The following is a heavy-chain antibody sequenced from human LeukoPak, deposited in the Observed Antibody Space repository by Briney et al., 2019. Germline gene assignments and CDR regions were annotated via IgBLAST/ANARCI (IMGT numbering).Heavy chain of an antibody. CDR3: ASRATVPPYNWFDP. CDR1: GFTFSSYA. D-gene: IGHD4-17*01. CDR2: ISGSGGST. J-gene: IGHJ5*02. V-gene: IGHV3-23*01. Sequence: GGSLGLSCAASGFTFSSYAMSWVRQAPGKGLEWVSAISGSGGSTYYADSVKGRFTISRDNSKNTLYLQMNSLRAEDTAVYYCASRATVPPYNWFDPWGQGPLVSVSS.